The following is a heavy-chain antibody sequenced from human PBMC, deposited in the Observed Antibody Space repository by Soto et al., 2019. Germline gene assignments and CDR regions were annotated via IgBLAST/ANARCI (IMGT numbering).Heavy chain of an antibody. V-gene: IGHV3-74*01. Sequence: EVQLVESGGGLVQPGGSLRLSCAASGFTFSSYWMHWVRQAPGKGLVWVSRINSDGSSTSYADSVKGRFTISRDNAKNTLYVQMTSLRAGDTAVYYCARVTVTTERGWDWFDPWGQGTLVTVSS. CDR3: ARVTVTTERGWDWFDP. J-gene: IGHJ5*02. CDR1: GFTFSSYW. D-gene: IGHD4-4*01. CDR2: INSDGSST.